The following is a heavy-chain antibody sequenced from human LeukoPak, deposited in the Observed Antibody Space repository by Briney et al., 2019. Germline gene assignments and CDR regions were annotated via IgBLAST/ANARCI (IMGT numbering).Heavy chain of an antibody. CDR2: ITGNGGTT. CDR1: GFTLSRYA. J-gene: IGHJ3*02. Sequence: PGGSLRLSCAPSGFTLSRYAMTWVRQAPGKGLEWVSSITGNGGTTYYADSVKGRFTISRDNSKNTLFLEMNSLRPEDTAVYYCAKDPNGDYVGAFDMWDQGTMVTVSS. CDR3: AKDPNGDYVGAFDM. V-gene: IGHV3-23*01. D-gene: IGHD4-17*01.